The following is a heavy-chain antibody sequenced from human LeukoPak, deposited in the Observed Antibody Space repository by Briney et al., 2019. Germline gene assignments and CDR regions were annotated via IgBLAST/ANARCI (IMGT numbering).Heavy chain of an antibody. CDR3: ARAGGLWSPFDS. CDR2: IYHSGST. CDR1: GYFISSGCY. J-gene: IGHJ4*02. Sequence: SETLSLTCTVSGYFISSGCYWGWIRQPPGKGLEWIGSIYHSGSTYYNPSLKSRVTMSVDPSSKQFSMKLTLVTAADTAVYYCARAGGLWSPFDSWGQGTLVTVSS. V-gene: IGHV4-38-2*02. D-gene: IGHD5-18*01.